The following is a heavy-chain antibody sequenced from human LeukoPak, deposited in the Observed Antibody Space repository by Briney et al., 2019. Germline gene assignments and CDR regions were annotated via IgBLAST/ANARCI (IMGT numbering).Heavy chain of an antibody. CDR2: VQKDGSYE. J-gene: IGHJ4*02. V-gene: IGHV3-30*02. Sequence: GGSLRLSCAASGSSLRNFGMHWVRQAPGKGLEWVAFVQKDGSYEKYGDSVKGRFTISRDNSKNTLYLQMNSLRVEDTAVYYCANIPNSFGPDYWGQGSLVTVSS. CDR1: GSSLRNFG. CDR3: ANIPNSFGPDY. D-gene: IGHD3-16*01.